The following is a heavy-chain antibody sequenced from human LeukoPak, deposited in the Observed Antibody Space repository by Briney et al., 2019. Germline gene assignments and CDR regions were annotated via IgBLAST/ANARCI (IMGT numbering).Heavy chain of an antibody. CDR3: ARLIVGSSSTGWFDP. V-gene: IGHV5-51*01. Sequence: GESLKISFQSSGYTFTSYWIGWVRQMPGKGLQWMGIIYPGDSDTTYSPSFQGQVTISADKSISTAYLQWSSQKASDTAIYYCARLIVGSSSTGWFDPWGQGTLVTVSS. CDR1: GYTFTSYW. J-gene: IGHJ5*02. D-gene: IGHD6-6*01. CDR2: IYPGDSDT.